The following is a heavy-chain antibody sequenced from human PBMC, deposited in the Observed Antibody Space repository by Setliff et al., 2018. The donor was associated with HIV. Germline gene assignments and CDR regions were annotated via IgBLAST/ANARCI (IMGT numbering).Heavy chain of an antibody. J-gene: IGHJ5*02. CDR1: GGSISSSTAY. Sequence: SETLSLTCTVSGGSISSSTAYWGWIRQPPGKGLEWIGSIYLSGNTYYNPSLKSRVTISLDTSKNQFSLRLNSVTAADTAVYYCARQEDNFWSGYPNWFDPWGQGTLVTVSS. V-gene: IGHV4-39*07. D-gene: IGHD3-3*01. CDR3: ARQEDNFWSGYPNWFDP. CDR2: IYLSGNT.